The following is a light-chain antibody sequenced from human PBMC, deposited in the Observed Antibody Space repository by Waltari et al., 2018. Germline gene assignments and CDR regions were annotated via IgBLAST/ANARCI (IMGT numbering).Light chain of an antibody. CDR1: SSDVGGHTY. Sequence: QSALTQPPSASGSPGQSVTISCTGTSSDVGGHTYVSCYQQHPGKAPKLILYEVGQRPSGVPARFSGSKSGNTASLTVSGLQAEDEADYYCSSFAGTNNFVVFGGGTKLTV. CDR2: EVG. J-gene: IGLJ2*01. V-gene: IGLV2-8*01. CDR3: SSFAGTNNFVV.